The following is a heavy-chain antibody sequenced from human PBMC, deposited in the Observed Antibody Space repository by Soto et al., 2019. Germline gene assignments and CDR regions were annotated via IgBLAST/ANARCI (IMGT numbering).Heavy chain of an antibody. J-gene: IGHJ4*02. CDR2: IYHSGST. V-gene: IGHV4-30-2*01. Sequence: TSETLSLTCAVSVGSISSGGYSWSWIRQPPGKGLEWIGYIYHSGSTYYNPSLKSRVTISVDRSKNQFSLKLSSVTAADTAVYYCARAPLTTPYFDYWGQGTLVTVSS. CDR3: ARAPLTTPYFDY. D-gene: IGHD4-17*01. CDR1: VGSISSGGYS.